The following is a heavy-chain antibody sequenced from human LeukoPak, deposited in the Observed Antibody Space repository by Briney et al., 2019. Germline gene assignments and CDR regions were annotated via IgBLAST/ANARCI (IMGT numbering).Heavy chain of an antibody. V-gene: IGHV3-23*01. D-gene: IGHD2/OR15-2a*01. CDR2: VSGSGAHT. Sequence: QTGGSLRLSCAASGFTFSSYAMTWVRQAPGQGLQWVSAVSGSGAHTYYADSVKGRFTISRDNSRDTLYLQMNSLRAADTAKYIIAKGGWTSPYFPDGWGKGTTVIVSS. J-gene: IGHJ6*01. CDR1: GFTFSSYA. CDR3: AKGGWTSPYFPDG.